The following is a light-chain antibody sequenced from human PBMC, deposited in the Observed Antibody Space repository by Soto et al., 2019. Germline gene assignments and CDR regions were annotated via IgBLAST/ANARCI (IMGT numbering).Light chain of an antibody. CDR1: QTVHSSF. V-gene: IGKV3-20*01. Sequence: EVVLTQSPGTLSLSPGDRATVSCRASQTVHSSFFAWYQQKGGQAPRLLIYGTSNRAAGTPDRFSGHGSGTDFTLTIDGLEPEDFAMYFCQQHGGSPPYTFGRGTRVEI. CDR3: QQHGGSPPYT. CDR2: GTS. J-gene: IGKJ2*01.